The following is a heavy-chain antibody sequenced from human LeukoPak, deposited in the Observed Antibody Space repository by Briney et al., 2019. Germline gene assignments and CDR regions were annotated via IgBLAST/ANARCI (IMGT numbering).Heavy chain of an antibody. CDR1: GGSISNTNW. CDR3: AREGGPYRPLDY. V-gene: IGHV4-4*02. J-gene: IGHJ4*02. Sequence: PSGTLSLTCGVSGGSISNTNWWTWIHQPPGKGLEWIGEVNLQGSTNYNPSLKSRVAISVDKSENHISLKLTSVTAADTAVHYCAREGGPYRPLDYSGQGTLVTVAS. CDR2: VNLQGST.